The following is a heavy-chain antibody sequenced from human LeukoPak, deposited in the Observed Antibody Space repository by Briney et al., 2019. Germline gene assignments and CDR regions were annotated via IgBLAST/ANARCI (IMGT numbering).Heavy chain of an antibody. Sequence: SETLSLTCTVSGDSITNNNYYWGWIRQPPGKGPEWIVSIHNGGSTYYNPSLKSRVTISVDTSKNQFSLKLSSVTAADAAVYYCARDPPPRGTGGDYWGQGTLVTVSS. CDR2: IHNGGST. D-gene: IGHD2-8*02. V-gene: IGHV4-39*07. J-gene: IGHJ4*02. CDR3: ARDPPPRGTGGDY. CDR1: GDSITNNNYY.